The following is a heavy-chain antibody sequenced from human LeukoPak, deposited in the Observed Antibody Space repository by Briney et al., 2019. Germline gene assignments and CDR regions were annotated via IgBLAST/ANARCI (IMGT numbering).Heavy chain of an antibody. CDR2: ISAYNGNT. J-gene: IGHJ6*02. CDR1: GYTFTSYG. Sequence: GASVKLSCKASGYTFTSYGISWVRQAPGQGLEWMGWISAYNGNTNYAQKLQGRVTMTTDTSTSTAYMELRSLRSDDTAVYYCVLVVVAATTYYYGMDVWGQGTTVTVSS. CDR3: VLVVVAATTYYYGMDV. D-gene: IGHD2-15*01. V-gene: IGHV1-18*01.